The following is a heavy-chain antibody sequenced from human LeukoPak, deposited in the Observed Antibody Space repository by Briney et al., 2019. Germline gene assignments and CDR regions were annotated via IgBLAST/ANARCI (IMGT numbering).Heavy chain of an antibody. J-gene: IGHJ4*02. D-gene: IGHD4-23*01. CDR1: GFTFSTYA. CDR3: AKDLVRDDGGVLYDY. CDR2: ISGSGGST. Sequence: PGGSLRLSCAASGFTFSTYALSWVRQAPGKGLEWVSAISGSGGSTYYADSVKGRFTISRDNSKNTLYLQMNSLRAEDTAVYYCAKDLVRDDGGVLYDYWGQGTLVTVSS. V-gene: IGHV3-23*01.